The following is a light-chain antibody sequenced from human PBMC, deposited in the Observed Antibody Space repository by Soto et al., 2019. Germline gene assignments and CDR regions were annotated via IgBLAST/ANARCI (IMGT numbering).Light chain of an antibody. Sequence: QSALTQPASLSGSPGQSIAISCTGSSSDIGAYNYVFWYQQHPGKAPKLMIYDVNNRPSGVSDRFSGSKSGNTASLTISGLQAEDEADYYCSSYTGESTYVLGTGTKVTVL. CDR2: DVN. V-gene: IGLV2-14*03. CDR3: SSYTGESTYV. J-gene: IGLJ1*01. CDR1: SSDIGAYNY.